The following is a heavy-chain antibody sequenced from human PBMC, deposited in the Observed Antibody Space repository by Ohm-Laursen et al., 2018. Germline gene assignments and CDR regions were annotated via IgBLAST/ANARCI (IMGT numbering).Heavy chain of an antibody. V-gene: IGHV1-18*01. D-gene: IGHD1-26*01. Sequence: SVKVSCKAYGYTFTSYDINWVRQATGQGLEWMGWISAYNGNTNYAQKLQGRVTMTTDTSTSTVYMELSSLRSEDTAVYYCARHLVGVDPHSGYVDYWGQGTLVTVSS. CDR1: GYTFTSYD. J-gene: IGHJ4*02. CDR3: ARHLVGVDPHSGYVDY. CDR2: ISAYNGNT.